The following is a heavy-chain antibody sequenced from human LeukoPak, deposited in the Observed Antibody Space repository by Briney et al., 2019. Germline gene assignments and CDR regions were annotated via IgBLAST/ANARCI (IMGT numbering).Heavy chain of an antibody. CDR3: ARDASSSWYGGDY. D-gene: IGHD6-13*01. CDR2: IWYDGSNK. Sequence: PGWSLRLSCAASGLTFSSYGMHWVRQAPGKGVEWVAVIWYDGSNKYYADSEKGRFTISRDNSKNTLYLQMNSLRAEDTAVYYCARDASSSWYGGDYWGQGTRVTVSS. CDR1: GLTFSSYG. V-gene: IGHV3-33*01. J-gene: IGHJ4*02.